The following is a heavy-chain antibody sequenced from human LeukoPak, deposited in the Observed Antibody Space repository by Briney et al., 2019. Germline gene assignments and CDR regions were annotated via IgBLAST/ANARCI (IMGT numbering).Heavy chain of an antibody. D-gene: IGHD3-3*01. J-gene: IGHJ4*02. CDR2: IYYSGSK. CDR1: GCCLRSGCYY. V-gene: IGHV4-31*03. CDR3: ARGAYDFWSGYYTGYFDY. Sequence: SETLPLTCTVSGCCLRSGCYYWIWIPEPPGKGLEGCGHIYYSGSKYYNPSLKSRVTISVDKSEKLFSLELSSVTAADTAVFYCARGAYDFWSGYYTGYFDYCGEGTLVTASS.